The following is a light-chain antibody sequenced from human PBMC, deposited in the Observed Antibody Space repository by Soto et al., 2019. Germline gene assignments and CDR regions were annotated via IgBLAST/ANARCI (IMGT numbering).Light chain of an antibody. CDR1: SSDIGNYDY. CDR3: ASSTNTNTRV. V-gene: IGLV2-14*03. J-gene: IGLJ3*02. CDR2: DVN. Sequence: QSVLTQPPSVSGSPGQSITISCTGTSSDIGNYDYVSWHQQHPDEVPRLLIFDVNRRPSGISDRFSGSKSGHTATLVISGLQAEDEADYYCASSTNTNTRVFGGGTKLTVL.